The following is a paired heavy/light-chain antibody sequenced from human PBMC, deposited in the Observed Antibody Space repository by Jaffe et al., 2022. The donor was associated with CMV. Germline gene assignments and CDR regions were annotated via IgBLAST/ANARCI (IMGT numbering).Light chain of an antibody. J-gene: IGLJ2*01. V-gene: IGLV2-8*01. CDR3: SSYAGSNNHVV. CDR2: EVS. CDR1: SRDVGGYNF. Sequence: QSALTQPPSASGSPGQSVTISCTGTSRDVGGYNFVSWYQQHPGKAPKLMIYEVSKRPSGVPDRFSGSKSGNTASLTVSGLQAEDEADYYCSSYAGSNNHVVFGGGTKLTVL.
Heavy chain of an antibody. CDR3: ARHPISLKGYGPPYFDY. V-gene: IGHV4-39*01. D-gene: IGHD5-18*01. Sequence: QLQLQESGPGLVKPSETLSLTCTVSGGSISSSSYYWGWIRQPPGKGLEWIGSINYSGSSYYNPSLKSRVTISVDTSKNQFSLKLSSVTAADTAVYYCARHPISLKGYGPPYFDYWGQGTLVTVSS. CDR2: INYSGSS. J-gene: IGHJ4*02. CDR1: GGSISSSSYY.